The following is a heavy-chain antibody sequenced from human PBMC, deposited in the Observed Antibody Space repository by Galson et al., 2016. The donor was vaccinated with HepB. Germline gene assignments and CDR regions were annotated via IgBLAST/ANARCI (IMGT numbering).Heavy chain of an antibody. J-gene: IGHJ2*01. Sequence: SVKVSCKASGYTFTNYGISWVRQAPGQGLEWVGWISTYIGNTNYAQKFQDRVTMTTDTTTSTAYMDLRRLRSDDTAEYYCAGDVDQLTLRWYFDLWGRGTLVTVSS. CDR3: AGDVDQLTLRWYFDL. V-gene: IGHV1-18*01. CDR1: GYTFTNYG. CDR2: ISTYIGNT. D-gene: IGHD2-2*01.